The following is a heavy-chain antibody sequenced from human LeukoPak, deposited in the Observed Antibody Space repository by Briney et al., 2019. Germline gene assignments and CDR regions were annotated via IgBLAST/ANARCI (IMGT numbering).Heavy chain of an antibody. D-gene: IGHD6-19*01. CDR2: ITDSGDYT. V-gene: IGHV3-23*01. J-gene: IGHJ1*01. CDR1: GFTFSNYA. Sequence: GGSLRLSCAASGFTFSNYAMSWVRQAPGKGLEWVSAITDSGDYTYYPDSLKGRFTISRDNSKNTLYLQMNSLRAEDTAVYYCAKEGSTTVAGYADYFQHWGQGTLVTVSS. CDR3: AKEGSTTVAGYADYFQH.